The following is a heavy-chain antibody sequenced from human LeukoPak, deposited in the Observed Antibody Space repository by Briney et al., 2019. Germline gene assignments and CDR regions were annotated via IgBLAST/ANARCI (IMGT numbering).Heavy chain of an antibody. V-gene: IGHV4-39*07. CDR2: IYSGGIT. J-gene: IGHJ4*02. CDR1: GGSISSTGSF. Sequence: SETLTLTCTVSGGSISSTGSFWGWIRQPPGKGLEWIGSIYSGGITYYNPSLKSRVTISEDTSKNQFSLKMTSMTAADTAIYYCWLEKVVAAYFDSWGQGTLVTVSS. D-gene: IGHD2-15*01. CDR3: WLEKVVAAYFDS.